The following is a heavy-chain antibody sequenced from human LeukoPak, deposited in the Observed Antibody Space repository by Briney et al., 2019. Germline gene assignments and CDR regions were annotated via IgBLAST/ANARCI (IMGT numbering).Heavy chain of an antibody. V-gene: IGHV4-39*01. J-gene: IGHJ5*02. CDR3: ARGVRKGGSSYYYDSSGSKPHNWFDP. CDR1: GGSISSNNYY. CDR2: IYYGGYT. Sequence: PSETLSLTCTVSGGSISSNNYYWGWIRQPPGKGLEWIGSIYYGGYTYYNPSLKSRVTISVDTSKNQFSLKLSSVTAADTAVYYCARGVRKGGSSYYYDSSGSKPHNWFDPWGQGTLVTVSS. D-gene: IGHD3-22*01.